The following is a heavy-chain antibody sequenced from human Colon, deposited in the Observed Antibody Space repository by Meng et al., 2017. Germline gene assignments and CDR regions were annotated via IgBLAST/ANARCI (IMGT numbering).Heavy chain of an antibody. CDR1: GGSISTGGYY. CDR2: IYYSGST. V-gene: IGHV4-31*01. D-gene: IGHD1-26*01. J-gene: IGHJ4*02. CDR3: ARVRRSGDDFDY. Sequence: QVQVPESGPGLVKPSQTLSLTCTVSGGSISTGGYYWSWIRQLPGKGLEWIGYIYYSGSTYYNPSLRSLVSISVDTSKNQFSLRLTSVTAADTAVYYCARVRRSGDDFDYWGQGTLVTVSS.